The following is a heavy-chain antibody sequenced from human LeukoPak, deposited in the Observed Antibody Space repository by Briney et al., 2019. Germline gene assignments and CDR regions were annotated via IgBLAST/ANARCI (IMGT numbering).Heavy chain of an antibody. CDR1: GYTFTGYY. V-gene: IGHV1-2*02. Sequence: ASVKVSCKASGYTFTGYYMHWVRQAPGQGLERMGWINPNSGGTNYAQKFQGRVTMTRDTSISTAYMELSRLRSDDTAVYYCARPLRSGTDAFDIWGQGTMVTVSS. CDR2: INPNSGGT. J-gene: IGHJ3*02. D-gene: IGHD3-3*01. CDR3: ARPLRSGTDAFDI.